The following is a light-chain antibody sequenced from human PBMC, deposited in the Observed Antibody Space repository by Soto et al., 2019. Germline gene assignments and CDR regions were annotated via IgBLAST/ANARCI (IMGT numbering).Light chain of an antibody. Sequence: QSALTQPPSVSGSPGQSGTISCTGTSSVVGTYNRVSWYQQPPGTAPKLMIYEVSNRPSGVPDRFSGSKSGNTASLTISGLQAEDEADYYCSSYTSSSTYVFGTGTKVT. V-gene: IGLV2-18*02. CDR1: SSVVGTYNR. CDR3: SSYTSSSTYV. J-gene: IGLJ1*01. CDR2: EVS.